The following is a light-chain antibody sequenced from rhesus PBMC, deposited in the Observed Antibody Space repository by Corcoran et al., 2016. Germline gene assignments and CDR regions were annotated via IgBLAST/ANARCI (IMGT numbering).Light chain of an antibody. CDR1: QGISSY. V-gene: IGKV1-25*01. Sequence: DIQMTQSPSSLSASVGDRVTITCRASQGISSYLAWYQQKPGKAPKLLIYAASTLQSGVPSRFSGSRSGTDVTLTISSLQPEDFATYHCQQGYSTPWTVGQGTKVESK. J-gene: IGKJ1*01. CDR2: AAS. CDR3: QQGYSTPWT.